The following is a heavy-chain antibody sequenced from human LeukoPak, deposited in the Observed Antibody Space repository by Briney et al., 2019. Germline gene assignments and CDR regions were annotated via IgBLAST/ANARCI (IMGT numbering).Heavy chain of an antibody. CDR1: GFTFSTYA. D-gene: IGHD6-13*01. CDR2: ISGDGGST. V-gene: IGHV3-23*01. CDR3: AKRGAAAGAQHFDY. Sequence: GGSLRLSCAASGFTFSTYAMSWVRQAPGKGLKWVSRISGDGGSTKYADSVLGRFTISRDNSKNTLYLQMNSLRAEDTAVYYCAKRGAAAGAQHFDYWGQGTLVTVSS. J-gene: IGHJ4*02.